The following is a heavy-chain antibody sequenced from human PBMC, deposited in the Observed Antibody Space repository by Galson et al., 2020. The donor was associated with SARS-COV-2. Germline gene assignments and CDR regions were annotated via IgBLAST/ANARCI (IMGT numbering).Heavy chain of an antibody. D-gene: IGHD4-4*01. V-gene: IGHV3-43D*03. Sequence: GGSLRLSCGGSGFNFDEHAIHWVRQLPGEGLEWISMTSWDGGTTYYADSVKGRFTISRVNSKQSLYLEMNSLRVEDTALYYCARDRGSKFYYYALDVWGPGTTVTVSS. CDR2: TSWDGGTT. J-gene: IGHJ6*02. CDR3: ARDRGSKFYYYALDV. CDR1: GFNFDEHA.